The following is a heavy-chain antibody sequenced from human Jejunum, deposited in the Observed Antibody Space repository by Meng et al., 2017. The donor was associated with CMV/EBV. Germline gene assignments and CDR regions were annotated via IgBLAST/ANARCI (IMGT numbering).Heavy chain of an antibody. J-gene: IGHJ6*02. CDR3: ARGGITVFGVVIIDYYGMDV. Sequence: GMTWVRQAPGKGLEWVANINQDGSEKYYVESVRGRSSISRDNAKNSLYLQMSSLRAEDTAVYFCARGGITVFGVVIIDYYGMDVWGQGTTVTVSS. D-gene: IGHD3-3*01. CDR2: INQDGSEK. V-gene: IGHV3-7*01. CDR1: G.